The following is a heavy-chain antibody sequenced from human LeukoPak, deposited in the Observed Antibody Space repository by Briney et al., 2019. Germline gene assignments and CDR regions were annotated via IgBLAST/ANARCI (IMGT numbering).Heavy chain of an antibody. CDR2: ISAYNGNT. Sequence: ASVKVSCKASGGTFSSYAISWVRQAPGQGLEWMGWISAYNGNTNCAQKLQGRVTMTTDTSTSTAYMELRSLRSDDTAVYYCARDRSRPYGSGSYYEVGDFDYWGQGTLVTVSS. D-gene: IGHD3-10*01. V-gene: IGHV1-18*01. J-gene: IGHJ4*02. CDR3: ARDRSRPYGSGSYYEVGDFDY. CDR1: GGTFSSYA.